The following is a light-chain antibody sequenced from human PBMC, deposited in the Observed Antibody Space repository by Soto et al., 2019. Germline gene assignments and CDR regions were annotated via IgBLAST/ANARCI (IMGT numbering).Light chain of an antibody. V-gene: IGLV6-57*03. CDR1: SGSIASNY. CDR3: QSYDSSNPWV. CDR2: EDN. Sequence: NFVLTQPHSVSESPGKTATISCTRSSGSIASNYVQWYQLRPGSAPTTVIYEDNQRPSGVPDRFSGSIDSSSNSASLTISGLKTDDEAHYYCQSYDSSNPWVFGGGTKLTVL. J-gene: IGLJ3*02.